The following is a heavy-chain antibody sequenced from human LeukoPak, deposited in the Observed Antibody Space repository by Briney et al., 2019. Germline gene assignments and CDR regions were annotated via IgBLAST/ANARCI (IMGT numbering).Heavy chain of an antibody. J-gene: IGHJ3*02. Sequence: PSETPSLTCTVSGGSISSYYWSWIRQPPGKGLEWIGYIYYSGSTNYNPSLKSRVTISVDTSKNQFSLKLTSVTAADTAVYYCARDFKYYGSSGYYAFDIWGQGTMVTVSS. CDR3: ARDFKYYGSSGYYAFDI. CDR1: GGSISSYY. V-gene: IGHV4-59*01. CDR2: IYYSGST. D-gene: IGHD3-22*01.